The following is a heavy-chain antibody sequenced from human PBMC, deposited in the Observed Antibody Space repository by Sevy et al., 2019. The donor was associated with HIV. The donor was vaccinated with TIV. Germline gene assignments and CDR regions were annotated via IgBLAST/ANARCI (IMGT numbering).Heavy chain of an antibody. CDR3: AKEGQGEYYDSSGSFDY. Sequence: GGSLRLACAASGFTFSSYAMSWVRQAPGKALEWVSSFSGSGSFTYYADSVKGHFTISRDNSKNTLYLQMTSLRAEDTAVYYCAKEGQGEYYDSSGSFDYWGQGTLVTVS. CDR1: GFTFSSYA. V-gene: IGHV3-23*01. CDR2: FSGSGSFT. D-gene: IGHD3-22*01. J-gene: IGHJ4*02.